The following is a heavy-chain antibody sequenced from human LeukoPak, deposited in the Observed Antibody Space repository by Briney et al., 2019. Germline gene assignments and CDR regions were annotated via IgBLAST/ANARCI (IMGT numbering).Heavy chain of an antibody. CDR2: INHSGST. V-gene: IGHV4-34*01. Sequence: SETLSLTCAVYGGSFSGYYWTWIRQPPGKGLEWIGEINHSGSTNYNPSLKSRVTISVDTSKNQFSLKLSSVTAADTAVYYCARGEQGRYFDWQVSWFDPWGQGTLVTVSS. J-gene: IGHJ5*02. D-gene: IGHD3-9*01. CDR3: ARGEQGRYFDWQVSWFDP. CDR1: GGSFSGYY.